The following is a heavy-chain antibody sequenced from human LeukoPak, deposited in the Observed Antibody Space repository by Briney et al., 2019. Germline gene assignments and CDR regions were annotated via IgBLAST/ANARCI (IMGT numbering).Heavy chain of an antibody. Sequence: PSETLSLTCTVSGGSISSGGYYWSWIRPHPGKGLEWIGYIYYSGSTYYNPSLKSRVTISVDTSKNQFSLKLSSMTAADTAVYYCARDRASSGTSINWFDPWGQGTLVTVSS. CDR1: GGSISSGGYY. D-gene: IGHD1-14*01. V-gene: IGHV4-31*03. CDR2: IYYSGST. J-gene: IGHJ5*02. CDR3: ARDRASSGTSINWFDP.